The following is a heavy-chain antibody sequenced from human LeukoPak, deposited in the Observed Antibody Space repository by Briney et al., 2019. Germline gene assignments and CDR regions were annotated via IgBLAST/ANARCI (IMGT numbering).Heavy chain of an antibody. CDR1: GFTFSSYA. Sequence: GGSLRLSCAASGFTFSSYAMSWVRQAPGKGLEWVSDINGSGGSTYYADSVKGRFTISRDNSKDTLYLQMYSLRAEDTAVYYCAKDRGSSSWYGRGTMTGYWGQGTLVTVSS. CDR2: INGSGGST. CDR3: AKDRGSSSWYGRGTMTGY. V-gene: IGHV3-23*01. D-gene: IGHD6-13*01. J-gene: IGHJ4*02.